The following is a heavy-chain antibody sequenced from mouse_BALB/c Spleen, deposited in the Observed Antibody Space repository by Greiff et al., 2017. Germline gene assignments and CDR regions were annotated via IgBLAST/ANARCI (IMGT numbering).Heavy chain of an antibody. CDR1: GYTFTDYA. CDR3: ARGDGYSAWFAY. CDR2: ISTYYGDA. Sequence: VQLQQSGAELVRPGVSVKISCKGSGYTFTDYAMHWVKQSHAKSLEWIGVISTYYGDASYNQKFKGKATMTVDKSSSTAYMELARLTSEDSAIYYCARGDGYSAWFAYWGQGTLVTVSA. J-gene: IGHJ3*01. V-gene: IGHV1S137*01. D-gene: IGHD2-3*01.